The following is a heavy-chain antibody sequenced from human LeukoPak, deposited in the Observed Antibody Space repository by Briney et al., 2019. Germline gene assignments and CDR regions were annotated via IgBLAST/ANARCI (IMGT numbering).Heavy chain of an antibody. J-gene: IGHJ4*02. CDR1: GLTFGEYA. CDR2: IRSKAYGGTT. Sequence: PGRSLRLSCTASGLTFGEYAMSWVRQAPGKGLEWVGVIRSKAYGGTTEYAASVKGRFTISRDDSKSIAYLQMNSLKSEDTAVYHCLYYYDSSGYYLPDHWGQGTLVTVS. V-gene: IGHV3-49*04. D-gene: IGHD3-22*01. CDR3: LYYYDSSGYYLPDH.